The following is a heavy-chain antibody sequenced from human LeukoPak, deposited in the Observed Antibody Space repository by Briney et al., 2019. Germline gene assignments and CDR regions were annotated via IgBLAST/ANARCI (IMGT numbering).Heavy chain of an antibody. J-gene: IGHJ4*02. V-gene: IGHV3-11*05. CDR2: ISSSSSYT. Sequence: GGSLRLSCAASGFTFSDYYMSWIRQAPGKGLEWISYISSSSSYTNYADSVKGRFTISRDNAKNSLCLQMNSLRAEDTAVYYCARDRRVSGFDYWGQGTLVTVSS. CDR3: ARDRRVSGFDY. CDR1: GFTFSDYY.